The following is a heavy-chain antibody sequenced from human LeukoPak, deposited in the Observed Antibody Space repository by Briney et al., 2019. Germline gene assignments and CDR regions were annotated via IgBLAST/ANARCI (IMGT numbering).Heavy chain of an antibody. CDR2: IYTSGST. Sequence: PSQTLSLTCTVSGGSISSGSYYWSWIRQPAGKGLEWIGRIYTSGSTNYNPSLKSRVTISVDTSKNQFSLKLSSVTAADTAVYYCARDHGITIFGVVHWFDPWGQGTLVTVSS. J-gene: IGHJ5*02. CDR3: ARDHGITIFGVVHWFDP. D-gene: IGHD3-3*01. V-gene: IGHV4-61*02. CDR1: GGSISSGSYY.